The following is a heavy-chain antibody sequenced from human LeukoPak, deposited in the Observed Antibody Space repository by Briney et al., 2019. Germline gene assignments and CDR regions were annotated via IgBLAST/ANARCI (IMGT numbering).Heavy chain of an antibody. D-gene: IGHD5-12*01. V-gene: IGHV1-46*01. CDR3: AREGVAITASGRCAFDI. CDR2: LDPSGGST. J-gene: IGHJ3*02. Sequence: GASVKVSCKASGYTFTSYYMHWVRQAPGQGLEWMGILDPSGGSTSCAQKFQGRVTMTRDTSTSTVYMDLSSLTSEDTGVYYCAREGVAITASGRCAFDIWGQGAMVTVSS. CDR1: GYTFTSYY.